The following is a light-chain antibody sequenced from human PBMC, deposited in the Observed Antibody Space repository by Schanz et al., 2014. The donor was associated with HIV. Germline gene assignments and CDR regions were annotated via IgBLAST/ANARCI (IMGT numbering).Light chain of an antibody. CDR3: QQYNNWPSA. V-gene: IGKV3-15*01. CDR1: QSLSTT. Sequence: EIVLTQSPGTLSLSPGERATLSCRASQSLSTTSLAWYQQKPGQAPRLLIFGASTRATGVPVRFSGSGSGTEFTLTISSLQSEDFAVYYCQQYNNWPSAFGQGTRLEIK. J-gene: IGKJ5*01. CDR2: GAS.